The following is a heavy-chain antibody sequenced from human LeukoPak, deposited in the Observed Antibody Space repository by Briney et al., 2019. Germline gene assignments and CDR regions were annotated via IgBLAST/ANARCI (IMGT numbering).Heavy chain of an antibody. J-gene: IGHJ4*02. Sequence: GGSLRLSCAASGFTFSSFWMSWVRQAPGKGLEWVANIRRDGSAKHYVDSVKGRFTISRDNAQNSLYLQMNTLRVEDTAVYYCARGPENDYWGQGTLVTVSS. V-gene: IGHV3-7*04. CDR1: GFTFSSFW. CDR3: ARGPENDY. CDR2: IRRDGSAK.